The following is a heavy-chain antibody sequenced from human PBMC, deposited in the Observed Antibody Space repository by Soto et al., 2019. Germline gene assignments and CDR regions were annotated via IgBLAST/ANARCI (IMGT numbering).Heavy chain of an antibody. CDR1: GFAFQNHG. J-gene: IGHJ2*01. V-gene: IGHV3-20*01. Sequence: EVQLVESGGSVIRPGGSLRLSCAASGFAFQNHGMAWVRQVPGKGLEWVAGISGSGVKAGYADSVKGRFTISRDNGDNSLYLEINNLGVEDTALYHCSRKPHCQLWYFDLWGRGTLVTVSS. CDR2: ISGSGVKA. CDR3: SRKPHCQLWYFDL.